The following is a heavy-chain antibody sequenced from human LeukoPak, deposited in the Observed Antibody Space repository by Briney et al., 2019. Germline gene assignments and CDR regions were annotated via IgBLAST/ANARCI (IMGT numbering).Heavy chain of an antibody. Sequence: GGSLRLSCVASGFTFSNFWMNWVRQAPGKGLEWVANIKEDGSEKNYVGSVKGRFTISRDHAKNSLYLQMNTLSAEDTALYYCVQGHYWDYTSEGTLVTVSS. J-gene: IGHJ4*02. V-gene: IGHV3-7*01. CDR3: VQGHYWDY. D-gene: IGHD2-15*01. CDR1: GFTFSNFW. CDR2: IKEDGSEK.